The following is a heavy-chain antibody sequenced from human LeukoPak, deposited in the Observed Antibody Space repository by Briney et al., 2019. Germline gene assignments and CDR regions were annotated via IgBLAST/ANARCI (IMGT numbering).Heavy chain of an antibody. Sequence: PSETLSLTCTVSGGTITTSNSYWGWIRQPPGKGLEWIGHLSYSGNSYYNASLKSRFTISLDSSKNQFSLQLNSVTPEDTAVYYCARGKNNAFDYWGQGTLVTVSS. J-gene: IGHJ4*02. CDR3: ARGKNNAFDY. CDR2: LSYSGNS. D-gene: IGHD2/OR15-2a*01. V-gene: IGHV4-39*01. CDR1: GGTITTSNSY.